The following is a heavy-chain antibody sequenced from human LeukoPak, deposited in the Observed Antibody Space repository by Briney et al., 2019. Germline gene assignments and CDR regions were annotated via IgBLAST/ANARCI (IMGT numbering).Heavy chain of an antibody. Sequence: VASVKVSCKASGGTFSSYAISWVRQAPGQGLEWMGGIIPIFGTANYAQKFQGRVTITADESTSTAYMELSSLRSEDTAVYYCARMTRYSSGWYDWFDPWGQGTLVTVSS. J-gene: IGHJ5*02. V-gene: IGHV1-69*13. CDR1: GGTFSSYA. CDR3: ARMTRYSSGWYDWFDP. CDR2: IIPIFGTA. D-gene: IGHD6-19*01.